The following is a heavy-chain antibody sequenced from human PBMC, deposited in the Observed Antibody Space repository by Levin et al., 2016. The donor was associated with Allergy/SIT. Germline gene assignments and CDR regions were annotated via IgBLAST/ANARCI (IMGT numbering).Heavy chain of an antibody. CDR2: IYYSGST. CDR3: AREPSYYDSSGYSESPLSWFDP. D-gene: IGHD3-22*01. J-gene: IGHJ5*02. Sequence: WIRQPPGKGLEWIGSIYYSGSTYYNPSLKSRVTISVDTSKNQFSLKLSSVTAADTAVYYCAREPSYYDSSGYSESPLSWFDPWGQGTLVTVSS. V-gene: IGHV4-39*02.